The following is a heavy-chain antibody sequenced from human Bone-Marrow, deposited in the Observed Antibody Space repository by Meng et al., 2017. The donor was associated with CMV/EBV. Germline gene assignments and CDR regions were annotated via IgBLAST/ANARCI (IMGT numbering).Heavy chain of an antibody. D-gene: IGHD3-10*01. Sequence: GESLKISCAASGFTFNRCGMAWVRQAPGKGLEWVSTLNDDGSNTHYADSVKGRFTVSRDNSKNTLYLEMNSLRVEDTAEYYCAKDAGGEIMWDDWSQGTRVTVYS. CDR1: GFTFNRCG. CDR3: AKDAGGEIMWDD. CDR2: LNDDGSNT. V-gene: IGHV3-23*01. J-gene: IGHJ4*02.